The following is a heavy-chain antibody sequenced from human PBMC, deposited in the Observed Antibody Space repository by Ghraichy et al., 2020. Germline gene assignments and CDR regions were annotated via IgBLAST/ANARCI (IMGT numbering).Heavy chain of an antibody. Sequence: GGSLRLSCAASGFTFSSYAMSWVRQAPGKGLEWVSAISGSGGSTYYADSVKGRFTISRDNSKNTLYLQMNSLRAEDTAVYYCAKDCASRGYCSGGSCYHLQYFDYWGQGTLVTVSS. J-gene: IGHJ4*02. D-gene: IGHD2-15*01. CDR1: GFTFSSYA. CDR2: ISGSGGST. V-gene: IGHV3-23*01. CDR3: AKDCASRGYCSGGSCYHLQYFDY.